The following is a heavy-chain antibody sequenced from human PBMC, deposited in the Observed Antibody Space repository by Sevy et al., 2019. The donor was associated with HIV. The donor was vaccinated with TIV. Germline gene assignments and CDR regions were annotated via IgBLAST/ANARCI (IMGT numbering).Heavy chain of an antibody. CDR3: ASPRGGAPGRFDY. Sequence: GGSLRLSCAASGFTFSSYAMHWVRQAPGKGLEWVAVISYDGSNKYYADSVKGRFTISRDNSKNTLYLQMNSLRAEDTAVYYCASPRGGAPGRFDYWGQGTLVTVSS. CDR2: ISYDGSNK. D-gene: IGHD3-16*01. J-gene: IGHJ4*02. V-gene: IGHV3-30-3*01. CDR1: GFTFSSYA.